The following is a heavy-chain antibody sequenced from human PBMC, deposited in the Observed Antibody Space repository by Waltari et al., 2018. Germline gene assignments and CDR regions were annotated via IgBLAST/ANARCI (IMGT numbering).Heavy chain of an antibody. CDR1: GFTFSSYA. Sequence: EVQLLESGGGLVQPGGSLRLSCAAPGFTFSSYAISCVREAPGKGLEWVSAIRGSGGSTYYADSVKGRFTISRDDSKNTLYLQMNSLRAEDTAVYYCAKGRGSGNSCYNYWGQGTLVTVSS. CDR2: IRGSGGST. V-gene: IGHV3-23*01. CDR3: AKGRGSGNSCYNY. D-gene: IGHD5-12*01. J-gene: IGHJ4*02.